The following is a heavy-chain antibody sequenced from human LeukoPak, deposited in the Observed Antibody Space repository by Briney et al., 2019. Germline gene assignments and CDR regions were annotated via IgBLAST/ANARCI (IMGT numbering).Heavy chain of an antibody. CDR1: GVSLSSRSYY. CDR2: IYTSGST. Sequence: SQTLSLTCTVSGVSLSSRSYYWSCIRQPAGKGLEWIGRIYTSGSTNYNPSLKSRVTISVDTSKNQFSLKLSSVTAADTAVYYCARDPRGGAFDIWGQGTMVTVSS. J-gene: IGHJ3*02. CDR3: ARDPRGGAFDI. V-gene: IGHV4-61*02.